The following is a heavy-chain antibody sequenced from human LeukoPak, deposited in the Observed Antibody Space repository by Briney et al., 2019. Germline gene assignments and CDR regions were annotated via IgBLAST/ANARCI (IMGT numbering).Heavy chain of an antibody. CDR1: GFTVSSNY. V-gene: IGHV3-53*01. Sequence: GGSLSLSCAPSGFTVSSNYMSWARHAPGEGREWVSFIYTGGSVYYADSVKGRFTISKDHSKNTLYLQMNSLRAEDTAVDYCARAPPGVRPFDYWLEGRLATVPS. D-gene: IGHD3-10*01. J-gene: IGHJ4*02. CDR2: IYTGGSV. CDR3: ARAPPGVRPFDY.